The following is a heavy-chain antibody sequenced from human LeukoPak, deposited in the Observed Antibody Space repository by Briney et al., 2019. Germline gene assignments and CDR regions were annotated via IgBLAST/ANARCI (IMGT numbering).Heavy chain of an antibody. V-gene: IGHV4-59*01. J-gene: IGHJ4*02. CDR3: ARGGGYASPIGY. CDR1: GGSISIYY. Sequence: SETLSLTCTLSGGSISIYYWSWIRQRPGKGLEWSGYIYHSGSTNYNPSLKSRVTLSVDTSKNQFSLKLSSVTAADTAVYYCARGGGYASPIGYWGQGALVTVSS. CDR2: IYHSGST. D-gene: IGHD5-12*01.